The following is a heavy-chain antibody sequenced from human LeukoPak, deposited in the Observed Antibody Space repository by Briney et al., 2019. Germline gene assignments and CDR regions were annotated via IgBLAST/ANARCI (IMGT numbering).Heavy chain of an antibody. V-gene: IGHV4-59*01. CDR3: ASSLTVVRGIITSFDY. J-gene: IGHJ4*02. D-gene: IGHD3-10*01. CDR2: MYYSGST. Sequence: PSETLSLTCTVSGGSISTYYWSWIRQPPGKGLEWIGYMYYSGSTNYNPSLKSRVTISVDTSKNQFSLNLSSVTAADTAVYYCASSLTVVRGIITSFDYWGQGTLVTVSS. CDR1: GGSISTYY.